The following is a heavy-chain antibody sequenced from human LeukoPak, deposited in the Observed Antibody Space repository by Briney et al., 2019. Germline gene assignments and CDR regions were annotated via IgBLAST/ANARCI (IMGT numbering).Heavy chain of an antibody. CDR2: IYSGGST. V-gene: IGHV3-53*01. D-gene: IGHD4-11*01. CDR1: GFTVSSNY. Sequence: GGSLRLSCAASGFTVSSNYMSWVRQDPGKGLEWVSVIYSGGSTYYADSVKGRFTISRDNSKNTLYPQMNSLRAEDTAVYYCAREGGTVTPYYYYYMDVWGKGTTVTVSS. CDR3: AREGGTVTPYYYYYMDV. J-gene: IGHJ6*03.